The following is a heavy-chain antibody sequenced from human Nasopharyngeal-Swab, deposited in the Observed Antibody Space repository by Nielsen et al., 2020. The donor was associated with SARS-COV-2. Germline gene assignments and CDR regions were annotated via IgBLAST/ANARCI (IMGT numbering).Heavy chain of an antibody. D-gene: IGHD6-13*01. J-gene: IGHJ6*02. V-gene: IGHV3-9*01. CDR3: AKDFIRRAAAVPPGGMDV. Sequence: VRQAPGKGLEWVSGISWNSGSIGYADSVKGRFTISRDNAKNSLYLQMNSLRAEDTALYYCAKDFIRRAAAVPPGGMDVWGQGTTVTVSS. CDR2: ISWNSGSI.